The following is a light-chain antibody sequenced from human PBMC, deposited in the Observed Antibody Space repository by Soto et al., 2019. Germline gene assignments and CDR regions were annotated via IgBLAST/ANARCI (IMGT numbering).Light chain of an antibody. CDR3: QQCASSPWT. CDR2: DAS. CDR1: QSISTH. J-gene: IGKJ1*01. V-gene: IGKV3D-15*02. Sequence: EIVMTQSPATLSVSPGERATLSCRASQSISTHLACYQQKPGQAPRLLIYDASNRATGIPARFSGGGSGTDFTLTISRLEPEDFAVYFCQQCASSPWTFGQGTKV.